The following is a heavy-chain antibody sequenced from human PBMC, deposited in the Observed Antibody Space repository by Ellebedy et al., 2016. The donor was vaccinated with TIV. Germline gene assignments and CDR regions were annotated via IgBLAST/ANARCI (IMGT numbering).Heavy chain of an antibody. CDR1: GFTFSDYY. CDR3: ATEIEMVFKYFFNY. V-gene: IGHV3-11*04. D-gene: IGHD2-8*01. J-gene: IGHJ4*02. CDR2: ISGSGKTI. Sequence: GESLKISCAASGFTFSDYYVSWIRQAPGKGLEWLSYISGSGKTIFYADSVKGRFTISRDNAKNSLFLQMNNLRAEDTAVYYCATEIEMVFKYFFNYWGQGTPVTVSS.